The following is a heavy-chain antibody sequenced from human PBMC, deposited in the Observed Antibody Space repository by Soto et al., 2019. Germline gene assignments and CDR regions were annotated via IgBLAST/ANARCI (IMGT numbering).Heavy chain of an antibody. CDR2: INHSGST. D-gene: IGHD2-2*02. CDR1: GGSFSGYY. Sequence: SETLSLTCAVYGGSFSGYYWSWIRQPPGKGLEWIGEINHSGSTNYNPSLKSRVTISVDTSKNQFSLKLNSVTAADTAVYYCARTGSRSAIVWGQGTLVTVSS. J-gene: IGHJ4*02. CDR3: ARTGSRSAIV. V-gene: IGHV4-34*01.